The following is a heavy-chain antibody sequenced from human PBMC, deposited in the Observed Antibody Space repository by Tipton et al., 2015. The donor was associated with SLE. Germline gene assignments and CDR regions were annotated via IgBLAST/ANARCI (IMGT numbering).Heavy chain of an antibody. J-gene: IGHJ4*02. V-gene: IGHV3-48*01. Sequence: SLRLSCAASGFTFSSYSMNWVRQAPGKGLEWVSYISSSSSTIYYADSVKGRFTISRDNAKNSLYLQMNSLRAEDTAVYYCAREGSIAAAGSAFDYWGQGTLVTVSS. CDR1: GFTFSSYS. D-gene: IGHD6-13*01. CDR2: ISSSSSTI. CDR3: AREGSIAAAGSAFDY.